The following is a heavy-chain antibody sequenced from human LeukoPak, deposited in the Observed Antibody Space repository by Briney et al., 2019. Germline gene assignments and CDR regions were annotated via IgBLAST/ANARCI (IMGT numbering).Heavy chain of an antibody. D-gene: IGHD2-21*01. CDR2: ISGSGGST. V-gene: IGHV3-23*01. J-gene: IGHJ6*03. CDR1: GFTFSTSA. CDR3: AKDYSSPDYYYMDV. Sequence: PGGSLRLSCAASGFTFSTSAMNWVRQAPGKGLEWVSAISGSGGSTYYADSVKGRFTISRDNSKNTLYLQMNSLRAEDTAVYYCAKDYSSPDYYYMDVWGKGTTVTISS.